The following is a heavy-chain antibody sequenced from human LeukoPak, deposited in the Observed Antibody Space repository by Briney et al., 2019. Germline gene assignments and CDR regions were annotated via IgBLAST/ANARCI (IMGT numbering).Heavy chain of an antibody. D-gene: IGHD3-22*01. J-gene: IGHJ4*02. V-gene: IGHV3-66*01. CDR2: VYSGGST. CDR1: GFTVSSNY. Sequence: PEGSLRLSCAASGFTVSSNYMSWVRQAPGKGLEWVSVVYSGGSTYYADSVKGRFTISRDNSKNTLYLQMNSLRAEDTAVYYCASTGYDSSGYPFDYWGQGTLVTVSS. CDR3: ASTGYDSSGYPFDY.